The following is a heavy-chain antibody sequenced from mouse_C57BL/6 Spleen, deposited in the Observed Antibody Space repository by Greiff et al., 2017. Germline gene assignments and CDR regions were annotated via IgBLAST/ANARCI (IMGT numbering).Heavy chain of an antibody. Sequence: VKLQASGPELVKPGASVKISCKASGYAFSSSWMNWVKQRPGKGLEWIGRIYPGDGDTNYNGKFKGKATLTADKSSSTAYMQLSSLTSEDSAVYFCARSRMIYYDYDEAPFDYWGQGTTLTGSS. J-gene: IGHJ2*01. CDR1: GYAFSSSW. D-gene: IGHD2-4*01. CDR2: IYPGDGDT. V-gene: IGHV1-82*01. CDR3: ARSRMIYYDYDEAPFDY.